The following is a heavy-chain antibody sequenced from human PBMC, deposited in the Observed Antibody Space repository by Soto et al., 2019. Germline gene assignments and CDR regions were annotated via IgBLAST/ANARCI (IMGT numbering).Heavy chain of an antibody. D-gene: IGHD2-21*02. V-gene: IGHV1-46*01. Sequence: ASVKVSCKASGYTFTSYYMHWVRQAPGQGLEWMGIINPSGGSTSYAQKFQGRVTMTRDTSTSTVYMELSSLRSEDTAVYYCARDQHGGNSGALWDYWGQGTLVTVSS. J-gene: IGHJ4*02. CDR2: INPSGGST. CDR3: ARDQHGGNSGALWDY. CDR1: GYTFTSYY.